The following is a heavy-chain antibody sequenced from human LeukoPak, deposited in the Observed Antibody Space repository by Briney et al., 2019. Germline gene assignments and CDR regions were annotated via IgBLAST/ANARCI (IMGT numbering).Heavy chain of an antibody. J-gene: IGHJ4*02. Sequence: PGGSLRLSCAASGFTFSNYAMSWVRQAPGKGLEWVSTISGSGGGTYYADSVKGQFTISRDNSKNTLYLQMNSLRAEDTAVYYCAKEEWLLAVYFDYWGQGTLVTVSS. D-gene: IGHD3-3*01. CDR1: GFTFSNYA. CDR2: ISGSGGGT. CDR3: AKEEWLLAVYFDY. V-gene: IGHV3-23*01.